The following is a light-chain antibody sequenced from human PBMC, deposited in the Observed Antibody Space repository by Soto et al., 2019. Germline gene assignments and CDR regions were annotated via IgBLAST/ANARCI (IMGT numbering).Light chain of an antibody. V-gene: IGKV3-15*01. Sequence: VLTQSPNTLSFPPGEIPTLSCRTSQTISSGFLAWYQQKVGQAPRLLIYGASTRATGIPDRFSGSGSGTEFTLTISSLQAEDFAVYYCQPYINWSPTCTLGQGTKVEIK. CDR2: GAS. CDR1: QTISSGF. J-gene: IGKJ1*01. CDR3: QPYINWSPTCT.